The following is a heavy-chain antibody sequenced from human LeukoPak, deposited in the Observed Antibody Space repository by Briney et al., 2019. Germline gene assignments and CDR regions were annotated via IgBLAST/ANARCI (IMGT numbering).Heavy chain of an antibody. CDR3: ARGIYDSGGYYFDS. D-gene: IGHD3-22*01. V-gene: IGHV3-64*01. CDR2: ISNNGGRT. Sequence: GGSLRLSCAASGFTFSSYWMSWVRQAPGKGLEYVSYISNNGGRTYYANSVKGRFTISRDNSKNTLSLQMGSLRAEDMAVYYCARGIYDSGGYYFDSWGQGTLVTVSS. CDR1: GFTFSSYW. J-gene: IGHJ4*02.